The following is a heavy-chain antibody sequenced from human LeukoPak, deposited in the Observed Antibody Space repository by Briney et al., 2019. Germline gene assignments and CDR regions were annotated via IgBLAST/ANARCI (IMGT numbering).Heavy chain of an antibody. CDR3: ARALTYYDILTGSYLTRYYFDY. V-gene: IGHV3-23*01. CDR1: GFTFSSYA. CDR2: ISGSGGST. J-gene: IGHJ4*02. Sequence: GGSLRLSCAASGFTFSSYAMSWVRQAPGKGLEWVSAISGSGGSTYYADSVKGRFTISRDNSKNTLYLQMNSLRAEDTAVYYCARALTYYDILTGSYLTRYYFDYWGQGTLVTVSS. D-gene: IGHD3-9*01.